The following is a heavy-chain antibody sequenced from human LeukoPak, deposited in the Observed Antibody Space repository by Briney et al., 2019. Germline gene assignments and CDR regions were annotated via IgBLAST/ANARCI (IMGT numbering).Heavy chain of an antibody. V-gene: IGHV4-59*12. J-gene: IGHJ4*02. CDR3: ARDPRYRWRGEIDY. Sequence: SETLSLTCTVSGVSISSYYWSWIRQSPGKGLEWIGYIYYSGSTNYNPSLKSRVTISVDTSKNQFSLKLSSVTAADTAVYYCARDPRYRWRGEIDYWGQGTLVTVSS. CDR1: GVSISSYY. D-gene: IGHD2-8*02. CDR2: IYYSGST.